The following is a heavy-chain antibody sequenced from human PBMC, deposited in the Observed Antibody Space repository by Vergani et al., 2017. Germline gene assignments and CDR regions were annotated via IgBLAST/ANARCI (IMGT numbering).Heavy chain of an antibody. CDR1: GGSISSSSYY. CDR2: IYYSGST. V-gene: IGHV4-39*01. J-gene: IGHJ6*02. Sequence: QLQLQESGPGLVKPSETLSLTCTVSGGSISSSSYYWGWIRQPPGKGLEWIGCIYYSGSTYYNPSLKSRVTISVDTSKNQFSRKLSSVTAADTAVYYCARHGYSSSWYGLDGMDVWGQGTTVTVSS. CDR3: ARHGYSSSWYGLDGMDV. D-gene: IGHD6-13*01.